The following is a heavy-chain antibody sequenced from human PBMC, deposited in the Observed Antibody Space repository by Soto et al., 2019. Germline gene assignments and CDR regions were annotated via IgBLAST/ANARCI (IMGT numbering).Heavy chain of an antibody. CDR1: GFSFSVYG. Sequence: GGSLRLSCETSGFSFSVYGMHWVRQAPGKGLEWVAVIWYDGSNKYYADSVKGRFTISRDNSKNTLYLQMNSLRAEDTAVYYCARLRSIAVAGQFFDYWGQGTLVTVSS. D-gene: IGHD6-19*01. J-gene: IGHJ4*02. V-gene: IGHV3-33*01. CDR3: ARLRSIAVAGQFFDY. CDR2: IWYDGSNK.